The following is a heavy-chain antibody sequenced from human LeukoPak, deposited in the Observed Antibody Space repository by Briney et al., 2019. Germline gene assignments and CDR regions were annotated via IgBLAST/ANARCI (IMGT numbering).Heavy chain of an antibody. CDR2: MNPNSGNT. V-gene: IGHV1-8*02. CDR3: ARVPTYPMIAATGTGGRDY. J-gene: IGHJ4*02. Sequence: ASVKVSCKASGGTLSSYAINWVRQATGQGLEWMGWMNPNSGNTGFAQKFQGRATMTRHTSISTAYMELSSLRSEDTAVYYCARVPTYPMIAATGTGGRDYWGQGTLVTVPS. CDR1: GGTLSSYA. D-gene: IGHD6-13*01.